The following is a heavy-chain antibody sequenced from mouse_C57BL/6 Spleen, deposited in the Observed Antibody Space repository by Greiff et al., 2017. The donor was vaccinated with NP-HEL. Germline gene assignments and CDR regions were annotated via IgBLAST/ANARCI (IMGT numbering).Heavy chain of an antibody. CDR2: IYWDDDK. Sequence: QVTLKESGPGILQSSQTLSLPCSFSGFSLSTSGMGVSWIRQPSGKGLEWLAHIYWDDDKRYNPSLKSRLTISKDTSRNQVFLKITSVDTADTATYYCARRGADYYAMDYWGQGTSVTVSS. CDR1: GFSLSTSGMG. V-gene: IGHV8-12*01. CDR3: ARRGADYYAMDY. J-gene: IGHJ4*01.